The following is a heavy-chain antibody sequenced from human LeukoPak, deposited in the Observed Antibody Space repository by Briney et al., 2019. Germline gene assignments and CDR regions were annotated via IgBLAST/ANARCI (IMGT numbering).Heavy chain of an antibody. CDR1: GYTFTCYY. J-gene: IGHJ5*02. D-gene: IGHD6-13*01. CDR3: ARERSSSWYRNWFDP. CDR2: INPNSGGT. V-gene: IGHV1-2*02. Sequence: ASVKVCCKASGYTFTCYYIHWVRQAPGQGLEWMGWINPNSGGTNYAQKFQGRVTMTRDTSISTAYMELSRLRSDDTAVYYCARERSSSWYRNWFDPWGQGTLVTVSS.